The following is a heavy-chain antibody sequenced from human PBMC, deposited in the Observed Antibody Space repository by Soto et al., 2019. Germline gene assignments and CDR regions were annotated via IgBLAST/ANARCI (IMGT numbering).Heavy chain of an antibody. CDR3: ATVFEH. V-gene: IGHV3-74*01. CDR2: VDSDGRGT. Sequence: EVQLVESGGGSVQPGGSLRLSCVASGITFSGYWMHWVRQVPGKGLVWVARVDSDGRGTSYADSVKGRFTISRDNAKNTLYLHMNSLRVEDTAVYYCATVFEHWGQGIPVTVSS. J-gene: IGHJ4*02. CDR1: GITFSGYW.